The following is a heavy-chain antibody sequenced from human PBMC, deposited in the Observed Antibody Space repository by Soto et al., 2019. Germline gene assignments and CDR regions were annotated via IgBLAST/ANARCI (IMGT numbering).Heavy chain of an antibody. CDR1: GFTFSNAW. J-gene: IGHJ5*02. V-gene: IGHV3-15*01. Sequence: EVQLAESGGGLVKPGGSLRLSCAASGFTFSNAWMSWVRQAPGKGLEWVARIKSKTDGGTTDYAAPVKGRFTISRDDSRDTVYLQMNSLNTGDTAVYYCTTMGKVSWGQGTLVTVSS. D-gene: IGHD7-27*01. CDR2: IKSKTDGGTT. CDR3: TTMGKVS.